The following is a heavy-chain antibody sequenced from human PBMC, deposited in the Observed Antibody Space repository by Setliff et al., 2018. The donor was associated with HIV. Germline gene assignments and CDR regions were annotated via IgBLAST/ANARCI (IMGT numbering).Heavy chain of an antibody. Sequence: GASVKVSCKASGGTFSSYTNNWVRQAPGHGLEWMGRSIPILGIGNYEQAQRLRGRVTITADTSTDTAYMELGSLRSEDTAIYYCATLDYYGSATYNLALHYWGQGTLVTVSS. D-gene: IGHD3-10*01. CDR1: GGTFSSYT. CDR2: SIPILGIG. CDR3: ATLDYYGSATYNLALHY. J-gene: IGHJ4*02. V-gene: IGHV1-69*02.